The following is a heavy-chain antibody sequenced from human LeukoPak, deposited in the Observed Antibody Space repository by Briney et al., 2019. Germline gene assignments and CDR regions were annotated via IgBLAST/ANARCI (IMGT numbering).Heavy chain of an antibody. Sequence: PSETLSLICAVYGGSFSGYYWSWIRQPPGKGLEWIGEINHSGSTNYNPSLKSRVTISVDTSKNQFSLKLSSVTAADTAVYYCARRPRYCSSTSCPFDPWGQGTLVTVSS. J-gene: IGHJ5*02. CDR3: ARRPRYCSSTSCPFDP. D-gene: IGHD2-2*01. CDR2: INHSGST. V-gene: IGHV4-34*01. CDR1: GGSFSGYY.